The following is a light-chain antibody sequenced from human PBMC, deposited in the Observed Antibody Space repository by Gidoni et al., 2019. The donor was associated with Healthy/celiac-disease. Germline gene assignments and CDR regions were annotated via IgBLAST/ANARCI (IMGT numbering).Light chain of an antibody. CDR1: QSISSY. CDR3: QQSYSTPRT. V-gene: IGKV1-39*01. CDR2: TAS. Sequence: IQMTPSPSSLSASVGDRVTITCRASQSISSYLNWYQQKPGKAPKLLIYTASRLQSGVPSKCSGSGSGTDFTLTISSLQPEDCATYYCQQSYSTPRTFXHXTKVEIK. J-gene: IGKJ1*01.